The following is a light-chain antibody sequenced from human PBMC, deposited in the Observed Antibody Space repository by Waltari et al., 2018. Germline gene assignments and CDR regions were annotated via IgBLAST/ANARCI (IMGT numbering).Light chain of an antibody. V-gene: IGLV3-1*01. Sequence: SYELTQPPSVSVSPGQTASILCSGDKLGERSASWYQQKAGQSPMLVIFEDVKRPSGIPERFSGSNSGNTATLTISGTQAMDEADYYCQVWDSSTDVFGGGTKLTVL. CDR1: KLGERS. J-gene: IGLJ2*01. CDR3: QVWDSSTDV. CDR2: EDV.